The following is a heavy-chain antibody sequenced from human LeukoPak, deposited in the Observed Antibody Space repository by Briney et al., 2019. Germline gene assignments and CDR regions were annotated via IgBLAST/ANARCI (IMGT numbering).Heavy chain of an antibody. Sequence: GGSLRLSCAASGFTFSSYWMSWVRQAPGKGLEWVANIKQDGSEKYYVDSVKGRFTISRDNAKNSLYLQMNSLRAEDTAVYYCARERGYSGYDCFDYWGQGTLVTVSS. J-gene: IGHJ4*02. CDR2: IKQDGSEK. D-gene: IGHD5-12*01. CDR1: GFTFSSYW. V-gene: IGHV3-7*01. CDR3: ARERGYSGYDCFDY.